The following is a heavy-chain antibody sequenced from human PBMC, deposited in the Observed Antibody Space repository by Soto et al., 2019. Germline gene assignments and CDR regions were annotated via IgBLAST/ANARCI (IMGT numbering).Heavy chain of an antibody. Sequence: PSETLSLTCTVSGGSISSYYWSWIRQPPGKGLEWIGYIYYSGSTNYNPSLKSRVTISVDTSKNQFSLKLSSVTAADTAVYYCARDLLGDYYFDYWGQGPLVTVST. CDR1: GGSISSYY. J-gene: IGHJ4*02. D-gene: IGHD4-17*01. V-gene: IGHV4-59*01. CDR3: ARDLLGDYYFDY. CDR2: IYYSGST.